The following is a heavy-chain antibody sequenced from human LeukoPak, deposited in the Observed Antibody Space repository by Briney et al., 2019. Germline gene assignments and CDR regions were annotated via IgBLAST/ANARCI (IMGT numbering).Heavy chain of an antibody. J-gene: IGHJ4*02. D-gene: IGHD6-13*01. V-gene: IGHV3-33*06. CDR3: AKDLAAAGSYFDY. CDR1: GFTFSSYG. CDR2: IWYDGSNK. Sequence: GGSLRLSCAASGFTFSSYGMHWVRQAPGKGLEWVAVIWYDGSNKYYADSVKGRFTIFRDNSKNTLYLQMNSLRAEDTAVYYCAKDLAAAGSYFDYWGQGALVTVSS.